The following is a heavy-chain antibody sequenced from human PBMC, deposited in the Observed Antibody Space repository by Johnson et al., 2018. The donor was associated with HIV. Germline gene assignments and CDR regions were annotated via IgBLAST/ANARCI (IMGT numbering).Heavy chain of an antibody. V-gene: IGHV3-23*04. D-gene: IGHD1-26*01. CDR3: AKDHIVGATLGRDAFDI. Sequence: VQLVESGGGVVQPGRSLRLSCAASGFTFSSYAMSWVRQAPGKGLEWVSAISGSGGSTYYADSVTGRFTSPRDNSKNTLYLQMNSLRAEDTAVYYGAKDHIVGATLGRDAFDIWGQGTMVTVSS. CDR2: ISGSGGST. J-gene: IGHJ3*02. CDR1: GFTFSSYA.